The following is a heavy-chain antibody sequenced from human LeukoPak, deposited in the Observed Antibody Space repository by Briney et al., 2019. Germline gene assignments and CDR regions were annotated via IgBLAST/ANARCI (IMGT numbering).Heavy chain of an antibody. D-gene: IGHD6-13*01. J-gene: IGHJ4*02. CDR1: GFTFYDYA. Sequence: GRSLRLSCAASGFTFYDYAMHWVRQAPGKGLEWGSVISWNSGSIGYADSVKGRFTISRDNAKNSLYLQMNSLRAEDTALYYCAKAPLGQQLVLGFDYWGQGTLVTVSS. CDR3: AKAPLGQQLVLGFDY. CDR2: ISWNSGSI. V-gene: IGHV3-9*01.